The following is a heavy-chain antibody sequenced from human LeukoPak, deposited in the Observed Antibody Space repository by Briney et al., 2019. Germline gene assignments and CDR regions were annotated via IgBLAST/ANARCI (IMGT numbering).Heavy chain of an antibody. V-gene: IGHV4-59*12. Sequence: PSETLSLTCTVSGGSISSYYRSWIRQPPGQGLEWIGEISYSGIINYNPSLKSRVSISVDTSKNQFSLKLSSVTAADTAVYYCARDSGTTGEVKFDPWGQGTLVTVSS. CDR2: ISYSGII. J-gene: IGHJ5*02. CDR3: ARDSGTTGEVKFDP. D-gene: IGHD3-10*01. CDR1: GGSISSYY.